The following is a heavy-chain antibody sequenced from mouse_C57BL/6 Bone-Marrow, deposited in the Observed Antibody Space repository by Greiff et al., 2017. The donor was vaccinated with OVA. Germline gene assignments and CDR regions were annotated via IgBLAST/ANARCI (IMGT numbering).Heavy chain of an antibody. CDR2: ISNGGGST. Sequence: EVTLVESGGGLVQPGGSLKLSCAASGFTFSDYYMYWVRQTPEKRLEWVAYISNGGGSTYYPDTVKGRFTSSRDNAKNTLYLQMSRLKSEDTAMYYCARHGSIYYAMDYWGQGTSVTVSS. CDR3: ARHGSIYYAMDY. V-gene: IGHV5-12*01. J-gene: IGHJ4*01. CDR1: GFTFSDYY. D-gene: IGHD2-10*02.